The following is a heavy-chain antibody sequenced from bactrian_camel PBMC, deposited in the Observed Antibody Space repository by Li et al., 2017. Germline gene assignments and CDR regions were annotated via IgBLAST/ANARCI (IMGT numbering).Heavy chain of an antibody. Sequence: QVQLVESGGGAVEAGGSLRLSCTISGSRTRWMGWFREAPGKQREGVAVIFTDAGSTYYSDSVKGRFSISQDNAQNTMYLQMNSLKPEDTGMYYCAASSSFSGWCQTPTYTPDFRYRGQGTQVTVS. CDR2: IFTDAGST. D-gene: IGHD6*01. V-gene: IGHV3S54*01. CDR1: GSRTRW. CDR3: AASSSFSGWCQTPTYTPDFRY. J-gene: IGHJ6*01.